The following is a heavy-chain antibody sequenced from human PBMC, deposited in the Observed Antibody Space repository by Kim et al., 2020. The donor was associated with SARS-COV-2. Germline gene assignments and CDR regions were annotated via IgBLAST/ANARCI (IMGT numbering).Heavy chain of an antibody. J-gene: IGHJ6*02. CDR3: ARGDEGYYYNYYYYGMDV. CDR1: GFTFSSYS. CDR2: ISSSSSYI. D-gene: IGHD3-22*01. Sequence: GGSLRLSCAASGFTFSSYSMNWVRQAPGKGLEWVSSISSSSSYIYYADSVKGRFTISRDNAKNSLYLQMNSLRAEDTAVYYCARGDEGYYYNYYYYGMDVWGQGTTVTVSS. V-gene: IGHV3-21*01.